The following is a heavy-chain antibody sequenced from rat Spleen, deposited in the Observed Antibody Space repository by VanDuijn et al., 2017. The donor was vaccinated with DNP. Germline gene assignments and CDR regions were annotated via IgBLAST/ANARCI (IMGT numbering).Heavy chain of an antibody. CDR2: ISPTGGRT. V-gene: IGHV5-20*01. J-gene: IGHJ4*01. CDR3: ARGRSLGPMDA. Sequence: EVQLVESGGGLVQPGRSLKLSCAASGLPFSDYDMAWVRQSQTKGLEWVASISPTGGRTYYCDSVKGRFTISRDNAKSSLYLQMNSLKSEDTATYYCARGRSLGPMDAWGQGTSVTVSS. CDR1: GLPFSDYD.